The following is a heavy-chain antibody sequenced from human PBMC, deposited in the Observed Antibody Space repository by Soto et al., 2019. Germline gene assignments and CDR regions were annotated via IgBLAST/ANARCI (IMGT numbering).Heavy chain of an antibody. CDR1: GGSSISVSEY. D-gene: IGHD4-17*01. J-gene: IGHJ4*02. V-gene: IGHV4-61*01. CDR3: ASTRTTVTDEY. CDR2: IYYSGST. Sequence: SVTLCLTKTVAGGSSISVSEYWIWMRQTTGKVVEWIGYIYYSGSTNYNPSLKSRVTISVDTYKNQFSLKLSSVTAADTAVYYYASTRTTVTDEYWGQRTLDTVSS.